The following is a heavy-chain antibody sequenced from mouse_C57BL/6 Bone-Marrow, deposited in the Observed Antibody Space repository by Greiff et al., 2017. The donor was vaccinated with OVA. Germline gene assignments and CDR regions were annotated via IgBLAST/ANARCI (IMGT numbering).Heavy chain of an antibody. D-gene: IGHD2-4*01. CDR1: GYTFTSYW. Sequence: QVHVKQSGAELVKPGASVKMSCKASGYTFTSYWITWVKQRPGQGLEWIGDIYPGSGSTNYNEKFKSKATLTVDTSSSTAYMQLSSLTSEDSAVYYCARYDYDLYYYAMDYWGQGTSVTVSS. J-gene: IGHJ4*01. V-gene: IGHV1-55*01. CDR3: ARYDYDLYYYAMDY. CDR2: IYPGSGST.